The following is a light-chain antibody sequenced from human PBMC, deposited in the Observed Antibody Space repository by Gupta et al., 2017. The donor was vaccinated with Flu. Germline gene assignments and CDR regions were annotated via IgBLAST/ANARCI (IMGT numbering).Light chain of an antibody. J-gene: IGKJ2*01. CDR3: QQTSSIPYT. V-gene: IGKV1-39*01. CDR2: SAS. Sequence: DIQMTQSPSSLSASVGDRVTITCRASQSINSYLNWYQQKPGGAPKLLIYSASSLQSGVPSRFSGSESVTDFTLTISSLQPEDFATYFCQQTSSIPYTFAQGTKLEIK. CDR1: QSINSY.